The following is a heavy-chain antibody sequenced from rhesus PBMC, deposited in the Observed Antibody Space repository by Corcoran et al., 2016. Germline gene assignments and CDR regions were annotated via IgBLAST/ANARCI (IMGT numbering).Heavy chain of an antibody. Sequence: QVTLKESGPALVKPTQTLTLTCTFSGFSLSTSGMRVSWLRQPQGKALAWLARIDWDDDKYITTSLKRRPTISEDTSKNRVVLTMTNMDPVDTATYYCARNTVTSLFGYWGQGVLVTVSS. D-gene: IGHD4-35*01. V-gene: IGHV2S2*01. CDR2: IDWDDDK. CDR3: ARNTVTSLFGY. CDR1: GFSLSTSGMR. J-gene: IGHJ4*01.